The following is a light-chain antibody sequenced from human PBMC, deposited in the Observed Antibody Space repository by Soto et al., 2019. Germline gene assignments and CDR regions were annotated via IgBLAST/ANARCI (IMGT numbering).Light chain of an antibody. CDR2: DAS. CDR1: QDISNY. CDR3: QQYDNLPLYT. Sequence: DIQMTQSPSSLSASVGDRVTITCQASQDISNYLNWYQQKPGKAPKLLIYDASNLETGVPSRFSGSGSGTDFTFTIINLQPEDIATYYCQQYDNLPLYTFGQGTKLEIK. J-gene: IGKJ2*01. V-gene: IGKV1-33*01.